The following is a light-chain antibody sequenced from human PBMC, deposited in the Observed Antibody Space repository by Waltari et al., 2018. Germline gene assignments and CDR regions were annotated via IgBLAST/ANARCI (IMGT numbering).Light chain of an antibody. CDR3: SSYTSSSTVV. J-gene: IGLJ2*01. CDR2: DVS. CDR1: SSDVGVYNY. Sequence: QSALTQPASVSGSPGQSITISCTGTSSDVGVYNYVSWYQQPPGKAPKLLIYDVSKRPSGVSNRFSGSKSGNTASLTISGLQAEDEADYYCSSYTSSSTVVFGGGTKLTVL. V-gene: IGLV2-14*01.